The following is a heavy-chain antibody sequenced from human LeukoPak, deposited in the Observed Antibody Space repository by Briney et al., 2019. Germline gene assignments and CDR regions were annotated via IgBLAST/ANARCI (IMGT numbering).Heavy chain of an antibody. CDR1: GGSFSGYY. Sequence: PSETLSLTCAVFGGSFSGYYWTWIRQSPGKGLEWIGEINHSGRTNHNPSLKSRVTISVDTSKNQFSLKLSSVTAADTAVYYCARPLGYCSTSTCPQSWFDPWGQGTLVTVSS. CDR3: ARPLGYCSTSTCPQSWFDP. D-gene: IGHD2-2*01. CDR2: INHSGRT. V-gene: IGHV4-34*01. J-gene: IGHJ5*02.